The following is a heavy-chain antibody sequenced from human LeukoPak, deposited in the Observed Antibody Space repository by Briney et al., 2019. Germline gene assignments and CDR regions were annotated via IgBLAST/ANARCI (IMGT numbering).Heavy chain of an antibody. CDR2: IIPIFGTA. CDR1: GGTFISYA. Sequence: SVKVSCKASGGTFISYAISWVRQAPGQGLEWMGGIIPIFGTANYAQKFQGRVTITTDESTSTAYMELSSLRSEGTAVYYCARSALFGVVIKDTIFDYWGQGTLVTVSS. V-gene: IGHV1-69*05. CDR3: ARSALFGVVIKDTIFDY. D-gene: IGHD3-3*01. J-gene: IGHJ4*02.